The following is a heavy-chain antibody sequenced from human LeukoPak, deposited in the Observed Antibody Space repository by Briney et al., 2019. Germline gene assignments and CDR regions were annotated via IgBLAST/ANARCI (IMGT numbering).Heavy chain of an antibody. CDR3: ARGTTMFRGVIIPNHEFDP. V-gene: IGHV1-2*02. Sequence: ASVKVSCKASGGTFSSYAISWVRQAPGQGLEWMGWINPNSGGTNYAQKFQGRVTMTRDTSISTASMDLSRLRFDDTAVYYCARGTTMFRGVIIPNHEFDPWGQGTLVTVSS. CDR1: GGTFSSYA. D-gene: IGHD3-10*01. J-gene: IGHJ5*02. CDR2: INPNSGGT.